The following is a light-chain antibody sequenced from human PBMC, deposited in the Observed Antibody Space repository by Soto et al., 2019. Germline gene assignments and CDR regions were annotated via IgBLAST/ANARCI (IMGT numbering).Light chain of an antibody. J-gene: IGKJ1*01. V-gene: IGKV1-5*03. CDR1: ESIYSW. CDR3: QEYNTNFRT. CDR2: KTS. Sequence: IQMTQSPSTLSASVGDTVTITCRASESIYSWLAWYKHIPGKAPQLLIHKTSTLEGGVPSRFSGSGSGAEYSLTISSLQPDDFASYYCQEYNTNFRTFGQGTK.